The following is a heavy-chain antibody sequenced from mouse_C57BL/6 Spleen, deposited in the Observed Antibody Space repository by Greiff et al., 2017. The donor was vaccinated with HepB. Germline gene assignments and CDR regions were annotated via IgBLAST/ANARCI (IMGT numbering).Heavy chain of an antibody. D-gene: IGHD2-1*01. V-gene: IGHV2-2*01. J-gene: IGHJ2*01. Sequence: QVQLKESGPGLVQPSQSLSITCTVSGFSLTSYGVHWVRQSPGKGLEWLGVIWSGGSTDYNAAFISRLSISKDNSKSQVFFKMNSLQADDTAIYYCARGVTTWTFDYWGQGTTLTVSS. CDR1: GFSLTSYG. CDR3: ARGVTTWTFDY. CDR2: IWSGGST.